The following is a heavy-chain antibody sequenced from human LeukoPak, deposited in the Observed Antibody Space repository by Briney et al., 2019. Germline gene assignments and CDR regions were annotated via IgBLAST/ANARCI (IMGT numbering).Heavy chain of an antibody. D-gene: IGHD6-13*01. CDR2: IKRDGSEK. Sequence: GGSLRLSCAASGFTFSSYWMTWVRQAPGKGLEWVANIKRDGSEKFYVDSVKGRFTISRDNAKNSLHLQMNSLRAEDTAVDYCAREKAAAGSDYWGQGTLVTVSS. V-gene: IGHV3-7*01. CDR1: GFTFSSYW. J-gene: IGHJ4*02. CDR3: AREKAAAGSDY.